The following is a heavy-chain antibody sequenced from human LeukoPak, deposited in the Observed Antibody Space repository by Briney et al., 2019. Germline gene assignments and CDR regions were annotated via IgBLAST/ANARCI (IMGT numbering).Heavy chain of an antibody. CDR1: GFSFRLYP. V-gene: IGHV3-30-3*01. CDR2: ISYDGSKK. J-gene: IGHJ6*02. Sequence: QAGKSLRLSCAASGFSFRLYPMHWVRQAPGKGLEWEAVISYDGSKKYYADSVKGRFTISRDNSKNTLYVEMSSLRAEDTAVYYCAREDRVRSDYDYYFYGLDVWGRGTTVTVSS. D-gene: IGHD4-17*01. CDR3: AREDRVRSDYDYYFYGLDV.